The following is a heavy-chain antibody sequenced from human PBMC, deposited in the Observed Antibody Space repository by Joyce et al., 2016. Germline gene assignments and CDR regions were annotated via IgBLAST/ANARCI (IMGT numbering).Heavy chain of an antibody. CDR1: GLTLSNYG. J-gene: IGHJ4*02. CDR3: AKILTATYSSGWFLDY. CDR2: ISYDGIYK. V-gene: IGHV3-30*18. Sequence: QVQLVESGGGVVQPGRSLRLSCAASGLTLSNYGVQWVRQVPGKGLEWVAVISYDGIYKYYADAVKGRFTISRDNSKNTVFLEMNSLRTEDTAVYYCAKILTATYSSGWFLDYWGQGTLVTVSS. D-gene: IGHD6-25*01.